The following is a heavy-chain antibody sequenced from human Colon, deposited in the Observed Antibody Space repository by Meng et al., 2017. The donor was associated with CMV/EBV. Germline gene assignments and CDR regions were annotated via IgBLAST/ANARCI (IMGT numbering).Heavy chain of an antibody. CDR1: GGTFSSYA. CDR2: IIPIFGTA. J-gene: IGHJ4*02. Sequence: SVTACKASGGTFSSYAISWVRQAPGQGLEWMGGIIPIFGTANYAQKFQGRVTITTDESTSTAYMELSSLRSEDTAVYYCARRPGSLGQFDYWGQGTLVTVSS. CDR3: ARRPGSLGQFDY. V-gene: IGHV1-69*05. D-gene: IGHD3-10*01.